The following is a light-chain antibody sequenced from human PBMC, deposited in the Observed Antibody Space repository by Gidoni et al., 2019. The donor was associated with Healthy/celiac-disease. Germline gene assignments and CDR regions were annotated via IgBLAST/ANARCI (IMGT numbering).Light chain of an antibody. CDR2: TNS. CDR3: AAWDDSLNGVI. Sequence: QSVLTQPPSASATPGQRVTLSCSGSSSNIGSYSVNWYQQLPGTAPKLLIYTNSQRPSGVPDRVSGAKSGTSASLAISGLQSEDEADYYCAAWDDSLNGVIFGGGTKLTVL. J-gene: IGLJ2*01. V-gene: IGLV1-44*01. CDR1: SSNIGSYS.